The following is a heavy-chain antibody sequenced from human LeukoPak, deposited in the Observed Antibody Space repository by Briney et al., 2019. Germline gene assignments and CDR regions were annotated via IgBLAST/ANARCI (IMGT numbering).Heavy chain of an antibody. CDR1: GFTFSSYA. CDR3: ARGLYYYDSSGFPR. J-gene: IGHJ4*02. V-gene: IGHV3-64*01. CDR2: ISSSGGST. Sequence: GGSLRLSCAASGFTFSSYAMHWVRQAPGKGLQYVSAISSSGGSTYYANSVEGRFTISRDNSKNALYLQMGSLRTEDMAVYYCARGLYYYDSSGFPRWGQGTLVTVSS. D-gene: IGHD3-22*01.